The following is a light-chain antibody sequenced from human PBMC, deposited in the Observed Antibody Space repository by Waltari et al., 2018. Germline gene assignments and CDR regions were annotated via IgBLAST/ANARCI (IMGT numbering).Light chain of an antibody. CDR3: QHYRSLPVT. Sequence: EIVLTQSPGTLSLSPGERATLSCRASDSVRRALAWYQQRPGQAPRLLIYDASSRATGIPDRFSGSGSGTDFSLTISRLEPEDFALYYCQHYRSLPVTFGQGTKVEIK. CDR1: DSVRRA. J-gene: IGKJ1*01. V-gene: IGKV3-20*01. CDR2: DAS.